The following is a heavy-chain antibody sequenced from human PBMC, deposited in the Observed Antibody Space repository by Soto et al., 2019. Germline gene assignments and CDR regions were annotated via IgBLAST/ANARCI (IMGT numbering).Heavy chain of an antibody. Sequence: PGESLKISCKGSGYSFTSYWIGWVRQMPGKGLGWMGIIYPGDSDTRYSPSFQGQVTISADKSISTAYLQWSSLKASDTAMYYCARPHYYDSSGPRYWGQGTLVTVSS. J-gene: IGHJ4*02. D-gene: IGHD3-22*01. V-gene: IGHV5-51*01. CDR1: GYSFTSYW. CDR3: ARPHYYDSSGPRY. CDR2: IYPGDSDT.